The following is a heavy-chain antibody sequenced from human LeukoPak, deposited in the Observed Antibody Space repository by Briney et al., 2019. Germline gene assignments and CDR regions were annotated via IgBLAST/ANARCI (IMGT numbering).Heavy chain of an antibody. CDR2: ISSSSSYI. D-gene: IGHD4-17*01. CDR3: ARGRDYGDYFDY. V-gene: IGHV3-21*01. CDR1: GFTFSSYS. Sequence: GGSLRLSCAASGFTFSSYSMNWVRQAPGKGLEWVSSISSSSSYIYYADSVKGRFSISRDNAKNSLYLQMKSLRAEDTAVYYCARGRDYGDYFDYWGQGTLVTVSS. J-gene: IGHJ4*02.